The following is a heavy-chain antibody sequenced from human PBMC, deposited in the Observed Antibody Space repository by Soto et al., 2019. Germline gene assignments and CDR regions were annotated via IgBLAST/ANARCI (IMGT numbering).Heavy chain of an antibody. J-gene: IGHJ6*02. Sequence: EVQLLESGGGLVQPGGSLRLSCAASGFTFTTHAMNWVRQAPGKGLEWVSSISGSGGTTDYADSVEGRFTISRDNSKNTLYLQMNSLRAEDTAVYYCAKGLGEFSYYGMDVWGQGTTVTVSS. D-gene: IGHD3-10*01. V-gene: IGHV3-23*01. CDR1: GFTFTTHA. CDR3: AKGLGEFSYYGMDV. CDR2: ISGSGGTT.